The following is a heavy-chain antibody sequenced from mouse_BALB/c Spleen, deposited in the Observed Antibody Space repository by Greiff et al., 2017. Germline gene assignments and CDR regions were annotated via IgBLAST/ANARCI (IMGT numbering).Heavy chain of an antibody. Sequence: QVQLKESGAELMKPGASVKISCKATGYTFSSYWIEWVKQRPGHGLEWIGEILPGSGSTNYNEKFKGKATFTADTSSNTAYMQLSSLTSEDSAVYYCSNYGFDYWGQGTTLTVSS. V-gene: IGHV1-9*01. CDR2: ILPGSGST. CDR3: SNYGFDY. D-gene: IGHD2-5*01. CDR1: GYTFSSYW. J-gene: IGHJ2*01.